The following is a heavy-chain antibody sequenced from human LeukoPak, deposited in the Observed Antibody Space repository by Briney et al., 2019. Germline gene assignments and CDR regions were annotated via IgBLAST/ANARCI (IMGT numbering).Heavy chain of an antibody. CDR1: GASFSGSY. Sequence: SETLSLTCAVYGASFSGSYWGWIRQPPGKGLEWIGEITHSGSTNYNPSLKSRVTISVDTSKNQFSLKLTSVTAADTAVYYCASRPYSSGYYWGQGTMVTVSS. CDR3: ASRPYSSGYY. D-gene: IGHD3-22*01. V-gene: IGHV4-34*01. J-gene: IGHJ3*01. CDR2: ITHSGST.